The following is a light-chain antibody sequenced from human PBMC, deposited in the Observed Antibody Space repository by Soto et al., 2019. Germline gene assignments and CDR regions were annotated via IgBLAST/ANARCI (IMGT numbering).Light chain of an antibody. CDR3: QQLNAYPLT. Sequence: QLTQSPSLLSASVGDRVTITCRASQGISTYLAWYQQTSGKAPKLLISAASTLQRGVPSRFSGSGSGTQFTLTISSLQPEDFATYYCQQLNAYPLTFGGGTKVDIK. CDR1: QGISTY. V-gene: IGKV1-9*01. J-gene: IGKJ4*01. CDR2: AAS.